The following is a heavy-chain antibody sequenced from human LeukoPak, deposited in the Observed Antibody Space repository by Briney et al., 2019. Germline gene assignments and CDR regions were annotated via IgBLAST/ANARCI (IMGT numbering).Heavy chain of an antibody. V-gene: IGHV3-9*01. D-gene: IGHD3-3*01. Sequence: GGSLRLSCAASGFTFDDYAMHWVRQAPGKGLEWVSGISWNSGSIGYADSVKGRFTISRDNAKNSLYLQMNSLRAEDTALYYCAKENQIYDFRSGHRMEYGMDVWGQGTTVTVSS. CDR3: AKENQIYDFRSGHRMEYGMDV. CDR1: GFTFDDYA. J-gene: IGHJ6*02. CDR2: ISWNSGSI.